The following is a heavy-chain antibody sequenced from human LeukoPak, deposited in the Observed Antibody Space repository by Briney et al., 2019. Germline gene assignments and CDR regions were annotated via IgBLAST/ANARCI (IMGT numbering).Heavy chain of an antibody. CDR1: EFTFDNYA. CDR2: IKSKTDGGTT. Sequence: GGSLRLSCAASEFTFDNYAMSRVRQAPGKGLEWVGRIKSKTDGGTTDYAAPVKGRFTISRDDSKNTLYLQMNSLKTEDTAVYYCTTDGRGYCSSTRCYPPPFDYWGQGTLVTVSS. D-gene: IGHD2-2*01. J-gene: IGHJ4*02. V-gene: IGHV3-15*01. CDR3: TTDGRGYCSSTRCYPPPFDY.